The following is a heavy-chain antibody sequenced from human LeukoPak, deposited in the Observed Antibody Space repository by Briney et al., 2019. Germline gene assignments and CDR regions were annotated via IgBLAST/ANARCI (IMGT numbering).Heavy chain of an antibody. CDR2: IYTSGST. CDR3: ARRYSGTYWDS. J-gene: IGHJ4*02. D-gene: IGHD1-26*01. CDR1: GGSISSGSYY. V-gene: IGHV4-61*02. Sequence: SQTLSLTCTVSGGSISSGSYYWSWIRQPAGKGLEWIGRIYTSGSTNYNPSLKSRVTVSVDTSKNQLSLRLTSVTAADTAVYFCARRYSGTYWDSWGQGTLVTVSS.